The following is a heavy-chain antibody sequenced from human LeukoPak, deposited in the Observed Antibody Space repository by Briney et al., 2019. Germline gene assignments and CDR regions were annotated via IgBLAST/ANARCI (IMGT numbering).Heavy chain of an antibody. D-gene: IGHD4-17*01. Sequence: PSETLSLTCAVSGYSISSGYYWGWIRQPPGQGLEWIGIIYHSGSTYYNPSLKSRVTISVDTSKNQFSLKLSSVTAADTAVYYCARYSTVTTYDAFDIWGQGTMVTVSS. CDR2: IYHSGST. J-gene: IGHJ3*02. CDR3: ARYSTVTTYDAFDI. V-gene: IGHV4-38-2*01. CDR1: GYSISSGYY.